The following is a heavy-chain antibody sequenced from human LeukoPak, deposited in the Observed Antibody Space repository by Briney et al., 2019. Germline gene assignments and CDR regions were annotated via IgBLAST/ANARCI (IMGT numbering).Heavy chain of an antibody. CDR2: IIPIFGTA. Sequence: ASVKISCKASGGTFNSYGISWVRQAPGQRLEWMGGIIPIFGTANYAQKVQGRVTITTDESTTTAYMELSSLRSEDTAVYYCARARSPSSGYLLRDHNWFDPWGQGTLVTVSS. CDR3: ARARSPSSGYLLRDHNWFDP. D-gene: IGHD3-22*01. V-gene: IGHV1-69*05. J-gene: IGHJ5*02. CDR1: GGTFNSYG.